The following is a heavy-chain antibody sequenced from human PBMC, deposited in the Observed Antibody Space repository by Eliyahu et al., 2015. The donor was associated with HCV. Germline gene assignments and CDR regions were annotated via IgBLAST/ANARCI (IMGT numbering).Heavy chain of an antibody. V-gene: IGHV2-5*02. CDR1: GFSLSTRGVG. Sequence: QITLKESGPTLVKPTQTLTLTCTFSGFSLSTRGVGVGWIRXPPGKALEXLVLVYWDDDKRYSPSLKSRLTVTKDTSKSQVVLTMTNMDPVDTATYYCAHSPYDDSGMVRSRFGNWGQGTLVTVSS. J-gene: IGHJ4*02. CDR3: AHSPYDDSGMVRSRFGN. CDR2: VYWDDDK. D-gene: IGHD3-22*01.